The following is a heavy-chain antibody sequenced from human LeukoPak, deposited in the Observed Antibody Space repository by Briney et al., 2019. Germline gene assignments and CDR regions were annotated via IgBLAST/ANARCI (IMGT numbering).Heavy chain of an antibody. J-gene: IGHJ4*02. V-gene: IGHV4-38-2*02. Sequence: YYWGWIRQPPGKGLEWIGSIYHSGATYYNPSLKSRVTISVDTSKNQFSLKLSSVTAADTAVYYCARGPDYGRNDYWGQGTLVTVSS. CDR3: ARGPDYGRNDY. CDR2: IYHSGAT. CDR1: YY. D-gene: IGHD4/OR15-4a*01.